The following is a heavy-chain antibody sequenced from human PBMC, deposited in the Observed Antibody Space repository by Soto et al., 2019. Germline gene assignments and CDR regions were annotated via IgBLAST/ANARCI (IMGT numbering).Heavy chain of an antibody. Sequence: GESLKISCKHSGFNFPTFWIAWVRQMPGKGLEWMGRIDPSDSDTNYSPSFQGHVTISVDKSLSTAYLQWNSLKASDTAMYYCARHKKNSGWYYXXQGTQVTVSS. V-gene: IGHV5-10-1*01. CDR2: IDPSDSDT. CDR3: ARHKKNSGWYY. CDR1: GFNFPTFW. D-gene: IGHD6-19*01. J-gene: IGHJ4*02.